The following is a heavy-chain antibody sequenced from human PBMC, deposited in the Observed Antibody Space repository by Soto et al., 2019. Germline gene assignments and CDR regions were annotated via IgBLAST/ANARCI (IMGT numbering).Heavy chain of an antibody. D-gene: IGHD6-25*01. Sequence: QVQLVQSGAEVKKPGSSVKVSCNTSGGTFRTSAISWVRQAPGQGLEWMGGIMPVFPTPDYAQKFQGRVTITADESTGTAYMELSSRRSEDTAVYYCARDKDRQHLGGNYYYIMDVWGQGTTVTVSS. CDR3: ARDKDRQHLGGNYYYIMDV. CDR1: GGTFRTSA. CDR2: IMPVFPTP. J-gene: IGHJ6*01. V-gene: IGHV1-69*12.